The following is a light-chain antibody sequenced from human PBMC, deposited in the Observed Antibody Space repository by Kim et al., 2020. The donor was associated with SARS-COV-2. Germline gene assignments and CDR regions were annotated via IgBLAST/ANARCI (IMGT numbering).Light chain of an antibody. CDR3: QQRDNWPIT. V-gene: IGKV3-11*01. CDR2: EAS. J-gene: IGKJ5*01. Sequence: LSPGQRATPSCRASQNVKIHFAWYQQKPGQAPRLLIYEASNRATGIPARFSGSGSGTDFTLTISSLEPEDFAVYYCQQRDNWPITFGQGTRLEIK. CDR1: QNVKIH.